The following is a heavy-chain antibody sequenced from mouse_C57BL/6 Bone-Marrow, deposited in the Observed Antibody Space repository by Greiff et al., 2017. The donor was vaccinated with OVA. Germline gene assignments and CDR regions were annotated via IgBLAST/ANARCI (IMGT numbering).Heavy chain of an antibody. CDR3: ARCYYGSSYDLWYAMDY. Sequence: QVQLQQSGAELVKPGASVKMSCKASGYTFTSYWITWVKQRPGQGLEWIGDIYPGSGSTNYNEKFKSKATLTVDTSSSTAYMQLSSLTSEDSAVYYCARCYYGSSYDLWYAMDYWGQGTSVTVSS. V-gene: IGHV1-55*01. D-gene: IGHD1-1*01. CDR2: IYPGSGST. CDR1: GYTFTSYW. J-gene: IGHJ4*01.